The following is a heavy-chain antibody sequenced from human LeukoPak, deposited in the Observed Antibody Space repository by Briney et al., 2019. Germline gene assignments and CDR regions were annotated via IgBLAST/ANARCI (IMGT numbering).Heavy chain of an antibody. CDR1: GFTFSNYN. J-gene: IGHJ4*02. CDR2: ISSSSSYI. V-gene: IGHV3-21*01. Sequence: GGSLRLSCAASGFTFSNYNMNWVRQAPGKGLEWVSSISSSSSYIYYADSVRGRFTISSDNAKNSLYLQMNSLRAEDTAVYYCARDACSTTNCYLAYWGQGTLVTVPS. D-gene: IGHD2-2*01. CDR3: ARDACSTTNCYLAY.